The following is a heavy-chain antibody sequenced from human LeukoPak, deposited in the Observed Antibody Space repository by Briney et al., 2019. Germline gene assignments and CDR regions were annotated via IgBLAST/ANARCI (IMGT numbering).Heavy chain of an antibody. CDR3: ARDVAAAGNGGEYY. D-gene: IGHD6-13*01. Sequence: SETLSLTCAVYGGSFSGYYWSWIRQPPGKGLEWIGEIYHSGSTNYNPSLKSRVTISVDKSKNQFSLKLSSVTAADTAVYYCARDVAAAGNGGEYYWGQGTLVTVSS. V-gene: IGHV4-34*01. J-gene: IGHJ4*02. CDR2: IYHSGST. CDR1: GGSFSGYY.